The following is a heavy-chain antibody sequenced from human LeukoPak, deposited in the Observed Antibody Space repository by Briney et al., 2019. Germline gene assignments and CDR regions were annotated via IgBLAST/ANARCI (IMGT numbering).Heavy chain of an antibody. Sequence: SETLSLTCAVYGGSFSDYYWSWLRQPPGKGLEWIGEINHSGSTNYNPSLKSRVTISVDTSKNQFSLKLSSMTAADTAVYYCARGLRVAARPDYFDYWGQGTLVTVSS. CDR1: GGSFSDYY. D-gene: IGHD6-6*01. CDR3: ARGLRVAARPDYFDY. J-gene: IGHJ4*02. CDR2: INHSGST. V-gene: IGHV4-34*01.